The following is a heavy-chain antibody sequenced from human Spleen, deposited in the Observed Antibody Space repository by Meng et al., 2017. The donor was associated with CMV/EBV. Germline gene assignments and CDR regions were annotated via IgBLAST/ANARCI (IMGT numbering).Heavy chain of an antibody. J-gene: IGHJ4*02. CDR2: INPSGDTT. Sequence: ASVKVSCKTSGYIFTGYYIHWLRQAPGQGLEWMGIINPSGDTTNYAQKFQGRVTMTRDTSTSTVYMELSSLTSEDTAVYYCARSQYSSSWDIFDYWGQGTLVTVSS. CDR1: GYIFTGYY. D-gene: IGHD6-13*01. V-gene: IGHV1-46*01. CDR3: ARSQYSSSWDIFDY.